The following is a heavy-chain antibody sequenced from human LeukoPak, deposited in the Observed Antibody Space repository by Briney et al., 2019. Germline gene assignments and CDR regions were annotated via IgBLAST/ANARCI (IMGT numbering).Heavy chain of an antibody. CDR1: GFTFSDYY. J-gene: IGHJ3*02. Sequence: GGSLRLSCAASGFTFSDYYMSWIRQAPGKGLEWVSYISSSGSTIYYADSVKGRFTISRDNAKNSLYLQMNSLRAEDTAVYYCASFYYNSGYGAFDIWGQGTMVTVSS. CDR2: ISSSGSTI. V-gene: IGHV3-11*01. D-gene: IGHD3-10*01. CDR3: ASFYYNSGYGAFDI.